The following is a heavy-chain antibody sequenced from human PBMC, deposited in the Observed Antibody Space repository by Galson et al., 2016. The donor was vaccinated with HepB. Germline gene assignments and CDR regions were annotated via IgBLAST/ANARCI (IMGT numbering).Heavy chain of an antibody. CDR1: GFDIRDFF. V-gene: IGHV3-11*05. D-gene: IGHD5-18*01. CDR3: ARGILLS. J-gene: IGHJ4*02. CDR2: ISDDALYT. Sequence: SLRLSCAASGFDIRDFFMTWIRQAPGKGLEWIAHISDDALYTAYAGSVVGRFSISRDNAKNSVSPHPNALRPEDTAVYHCARGILLSGAQGTLVAVSS.